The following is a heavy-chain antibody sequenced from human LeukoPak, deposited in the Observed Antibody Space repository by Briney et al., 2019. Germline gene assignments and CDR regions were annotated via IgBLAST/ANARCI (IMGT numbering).Heavy chain of an antibody. CDR1: GGSISGYY. J-gene: IGHJ4*02. D-gene: IGHD5-18*01. V-gene: IGHV4-59*01. CDR2: ISHNGYT. CDR3: ARIGGYSYGSHY. Sequence: PSETLSLTCTVSGGSISGYYWSWIRQPPGMGLEWLGYISHNGYTNYNPSLKTRVTISVDTSNNQFSLKLSSVTAADTAFYYCARIGGYSYGSHYWGQRTLVTVSS.